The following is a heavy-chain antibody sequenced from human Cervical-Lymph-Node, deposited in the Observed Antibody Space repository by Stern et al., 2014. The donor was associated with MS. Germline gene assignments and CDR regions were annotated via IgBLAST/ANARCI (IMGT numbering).Heavy chain of an antibody. CDR2: TYHTGRT. D-gene: IGHD2-15*01. J-gene: IGHJ3*02. Sequence: QLQLQESGPGLVKPSGTLSLTCTISGDSVTTTNWWSWVRQTPGKGLEWIGETYHTGRTNYNPSLESRVTISVDKSNNQFSLTMSSVTAADTAVYFCARDRNKLKHTNAFDIWGQGTRVTVS. CDR1: GDSVTTTNW. CDR3: ARDRNKLKHTNAFDI. V-gene: IGHV4-4*02.